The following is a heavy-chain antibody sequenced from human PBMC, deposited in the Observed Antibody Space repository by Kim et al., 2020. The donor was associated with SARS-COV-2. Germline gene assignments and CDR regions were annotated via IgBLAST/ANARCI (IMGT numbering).Heavy chain of an antibody. CDR3: ARDMRWEEWFGSRNYGMDV. Sequence: GGSLRLSCAASGFTFSNYWMHWVRQAPGKGLVWVSRINSDGSSTKYADSVKGRFTISRDNAKNTLYLQMNSLRAEDTAVYWCARDMRWEEWFGSRNYGMDVWGQGTTVTVSS. CDR2: INSDGSST. D-gene: IGHD3-3*01. V-gene: IGHV3-74*01. J-gene: IGHJ6*02. CDR1: GFTFSNYW.